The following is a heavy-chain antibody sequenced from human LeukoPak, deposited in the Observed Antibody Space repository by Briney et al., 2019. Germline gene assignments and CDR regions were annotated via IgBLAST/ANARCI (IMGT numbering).Heavy chain of an antibody. CDR2: ISYDGSNK. D-gene: IGHD6-13*01. CDR1: GFTFSSYG. Sequence: GGSLRLSCAASGFTFSSYGMPWVRQAPGKGLEWVAVISYDGSNKYYADSVKGRFTISRDNSKNTLYLQMNSLRAEDTAVYYCAKDDGIAAAGLFDYWGQGTLVTVSS. V-gene: IGHV3-30*18. CDR3: AKDDGIAAAGLFDY. J-gene: IGHJ4*02.